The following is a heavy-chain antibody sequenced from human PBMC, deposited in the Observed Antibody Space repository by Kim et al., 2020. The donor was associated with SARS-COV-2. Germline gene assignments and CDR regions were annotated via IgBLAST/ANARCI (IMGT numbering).Heavy chain of an antibody. CDR2: ISAYNGNT. J-gene: IGHJ5*02. V-gene: IGHV1-18*04. Sequence: ASVKVSCKASGYTFTSYGISWVRQAPGQGLEWMGWISAYNGNTHYEQKLQGRVSMTTDTSTSIAYMELRSLRSDDTAVYYCARVGDDYGDLMLTNWFDPWGQGTLVTVSS. CDR3: ARVGDDYGDLMLTNWFDP. D-gene: IGHD4-17*01. CDR1: GYTFTSYG.